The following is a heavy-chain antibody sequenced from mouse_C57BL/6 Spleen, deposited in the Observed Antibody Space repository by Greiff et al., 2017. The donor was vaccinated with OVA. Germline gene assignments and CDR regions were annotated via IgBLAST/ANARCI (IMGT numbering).Heavy chain of an antibody. V-gene: IGHV3-6*01. CDR2: ISYDGSN. J-gene: IGHJ2*01. CDR3: ARGPTHYYGSSYPFAY. D-gene: IGHD1-1*01. Sequence: VQLKESGPGLVKPSQSLSLTCSVTGYSITSGYYWNWIRQFPGNKLEWMGYISYDGSNNYNPSLKNRISITRDTSKNQFFLKLNSVTTEDTATYYCARGPTHYYGSSYPFAYWGQGTTLTVSS. CDR1: GYSITSGYY.